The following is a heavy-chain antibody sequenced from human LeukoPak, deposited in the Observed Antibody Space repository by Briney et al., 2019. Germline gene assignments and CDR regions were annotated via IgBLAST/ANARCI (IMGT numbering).Heavy chain of an antibody. CDR3: AREVLGDSRGYSLFDY. CDR2: IYYSGST. D-gene: IGHD3-22*01. J-gene: IGHJ4*02. V-gene: IGHV4-31*03. Sequence: SQTLSLTCTVSGGSISSGGYYWSWIRQHPGKGLEWIGYIYYSGSTYYNPSLKSRVTISVDTSKNQFSLKLSSVTAADTAVYYCAREVLGDSRGYSLFDYWGQGALVTVSS. CDR1: GGSISSGGYY.